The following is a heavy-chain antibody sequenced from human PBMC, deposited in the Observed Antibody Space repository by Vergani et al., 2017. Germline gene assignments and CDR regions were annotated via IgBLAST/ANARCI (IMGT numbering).Heavy chain of an antibody. V-gene: IGHV4-39*01. CDR1: GGSISSSSYY. Sequence: QLQLQESGQGLEKTSETLSLTCTGSGGSISSSSYYWGWIRQPPGKGLEWIGSIYYSGSTYYNPSLKSRVTISVDTSKNQFSLKLSSVTAADTAVYYCARLGLLQHEFDYWGQGTLVTVSS. J-gene: IGHJ4*02. CDR2: IYYSGST. D-gene: IGHD6-13*01. CDR3: ARLGLLQHEFDY.